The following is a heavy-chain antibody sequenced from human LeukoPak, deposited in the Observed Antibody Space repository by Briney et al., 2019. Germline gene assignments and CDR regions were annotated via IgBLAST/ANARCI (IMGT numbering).Heavy chain of an antibody. J-gene: IGHJ4*02. CDR1: GGSFSGYY. Sequence: ETLSLTCAVYGGSFSGYYWSWVRQAPGKGLEWVSVIYSGGSTYYADSVKGRFTISRDNSKNTLYLQMNSLRAEDTAVYYCNYYDSSGYYYFDYWGQGTLVTVSS. V-gene: IGHV3-53*01. CDR2: IYSGGST. D-gene: IGHD3-22*01. CDR3: NYYDSSGYYYFDY.